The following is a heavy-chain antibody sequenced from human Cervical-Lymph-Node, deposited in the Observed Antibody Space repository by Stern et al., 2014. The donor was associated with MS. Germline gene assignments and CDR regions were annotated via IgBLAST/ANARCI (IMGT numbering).Heavy chain of an antibody. CDR2: IIPIFGTA. CDR1: GGTFSSYA. CDR3: ASAYCGGDCPDWYFDL. D-gene: IGHD2-21*02. J-gene: IGHJ2*01. Sequence: VQLVESGAEVKKPGSSVKLSCKASGGTFSSYAISWVRQAPGQGLEWMGGIIPIFGTAHYAQTFQGRVTITADGSTSTAYMELSSLRSEDTAVYYCASAYCGGDCPDWYFDLWGRGTLVTVSS. V-gene: IGHV1-69*01.